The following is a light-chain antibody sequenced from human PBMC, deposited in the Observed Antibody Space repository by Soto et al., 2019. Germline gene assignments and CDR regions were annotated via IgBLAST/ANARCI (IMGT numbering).Light chain of an antibody. J-gene: IGKJ4*01. CDR3: QQYKNWPPVT. V-gene: IGKV3-15*01. CDR2: GAS. Sequence: ETVTTQSPATLSVSLGERATLSCRASQSVNTNLAWYQQKPGQAPRLLIYGASIRATGVPARFSGSGSGTDFTLTISSLQPEDFAVYFCQQYKNWPPVTFGGGTKVEIK. CDR1: QSVNTN.